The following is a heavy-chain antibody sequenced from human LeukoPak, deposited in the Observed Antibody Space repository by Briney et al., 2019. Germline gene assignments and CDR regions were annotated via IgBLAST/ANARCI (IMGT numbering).Heavy chain of an antibody. CDR2: ISAYNGNT. D-gene: IGHD4-17*01. V-gene: IGHV1-18*01. J-gene: IGHJ4*02. Sequence: ASVRVSCKASGYTFNSYGINWVRQAPGQGLEWMGWISAYNGNTNYAQKLQDRVTMTRDTATSTGYMELRSLRSDDTAVYYCAKIDGDYSHFDYWGQGTLVTVSS. CDR3: AKIDGDYSHFDY. CDR1: GYTFNSYG.